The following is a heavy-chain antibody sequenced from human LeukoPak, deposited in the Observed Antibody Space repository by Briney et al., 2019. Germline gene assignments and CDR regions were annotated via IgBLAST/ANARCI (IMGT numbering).Heavy chain of an antibody. V-gene: IGHV4-34*01. J-gene: IGHJ4*02. CDR2: INHSGST. CDR1: GGSFSGYY. D-gene: IGHD6-13*01. Sequence: KPSETLSLTCAVYGGSFSGYYWSWIRQPPGKGLEWIGEINHSGSTNYNPSLKSRVTISVDTSKNQFSLKLSSVTAADTAAYYCARGEAFIAAAGTLYYFDYWGQGTLVTVSS. CDR3: ARGEAFIAAAGTLYYFDY.